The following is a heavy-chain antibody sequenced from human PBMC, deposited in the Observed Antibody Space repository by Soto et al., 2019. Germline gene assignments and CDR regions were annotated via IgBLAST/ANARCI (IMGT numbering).Heavy chain of an antibody. CDR1: GGSISSGVYY. J-gene: IGHJ4*02. CDR3: ARVRAGYSGNNSY. CDR2: IYYSGSA. Sequence: PSETLSLTRPVSGGSISSGVYYLRWIRQHPGKGLEWIGYIYYSGSAYNDASLTSRVTISVRTSKNQCYLKLSSVTAADTAVYYCARVRAGYSGNNSYWGQGTLVTVS. V-gene: IGHV4-31*03. D-gene: IGHD5-12*01.